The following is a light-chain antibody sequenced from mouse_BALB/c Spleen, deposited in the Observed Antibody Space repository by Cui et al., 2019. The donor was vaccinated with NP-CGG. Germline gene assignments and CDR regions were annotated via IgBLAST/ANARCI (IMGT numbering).Light chain of an antibody. CDR3: ALWYSNHWV. J-gene: IGLJ1*01. CDR1: TGPVTTTNY. V-gene: IGLV1*01. CDR2: GTN. Sequence: QTVLTQESALTTSPGETVTHTFRSSTGPVTTTNYANWVQEKPDHLFTGLIGGTNNRAPGVPARFSGSLIGDKTALTITGAQTEDEAIYFCALWYSNHWVFGGGTKLTVL.